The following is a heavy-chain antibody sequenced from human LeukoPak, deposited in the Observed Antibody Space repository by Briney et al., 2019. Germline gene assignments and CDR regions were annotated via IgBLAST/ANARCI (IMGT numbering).Heavy chain of an antibody. CDR3: ARGIVVKPSANWFDP. CDR2: INADEGNT. V-gene: IGHV1-3*01. CDR1: GYIFTTYA. Sequence: VASVKVSCKTSGYIFTTYAIHWVRQAPGRGLEWMGLINADEGNTRYSQRFQGRVTITRDTSANTAYMELSSLRFEDTAVYYCARGIVVKPSANWFDPWGQGTPVTVSS. J-gene: IGHJ5*02. D-gene: IGHD2-2*01.